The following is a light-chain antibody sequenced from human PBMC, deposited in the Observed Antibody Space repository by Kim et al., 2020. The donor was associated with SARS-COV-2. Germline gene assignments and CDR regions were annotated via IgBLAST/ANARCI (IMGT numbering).Light chain of an antibody. CDR3: QSYDSSLGGSV. CDR1: RSNSVAGYD. CDR2: GNR. J-gene: IGLJ3*02. Sequence: RVTSSVTGSRSNSVAGYDVHWYQLLPGTAPKLLNYGNRNRPSRVPARFSGSKSGTSASRAITGLQAEDEADYYCQSYDSSLGGSVFGGGTKLTVL. V-gene: IGLV1-40*01.